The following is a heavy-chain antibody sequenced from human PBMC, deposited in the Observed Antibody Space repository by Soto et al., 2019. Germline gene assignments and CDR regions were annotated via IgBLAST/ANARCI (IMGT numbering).Heavy chain of an antibody. CDR2: INSDGSST. D-gene: IGHD3-10*01. CDR1: GFTFSSYW. Sequence: GGSLRLSCASSGFTFSSYWMHWVRQAPGKGLVWVSRINSDGSSTSYADSVKGRFTISRDNAKNTLYLQMNSLRAEDTAVYYCARGPNYYGSGSYLFDYWSQGTLVTVSS. V-gene: IGHV3-74*01. J-gene: IGHJ4*02. CDR3: ARGPNYYGSGSYLFDY.